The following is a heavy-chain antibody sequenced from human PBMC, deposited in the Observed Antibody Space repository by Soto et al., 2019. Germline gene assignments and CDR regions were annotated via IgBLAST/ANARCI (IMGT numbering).Heavy chain of an antibody. CDR3: ARLDGYSSRFDY. D-gene: IGHD5-18*01. J-gene: IGHJ4*02. V-gene: IGHV5-51*01. Sequence: GESLKISCNGSGYRFTSYWIRWVRQMPGKGLEWMGIIYPGDSETRYSPSFQGQVTLSADKSISTAYLQWSSLKASHTAMSYCARLDGYSSRFDYWPQGTLVSVSS. CDR1: GYRFTSYW. CDR2: IYPGDSET.